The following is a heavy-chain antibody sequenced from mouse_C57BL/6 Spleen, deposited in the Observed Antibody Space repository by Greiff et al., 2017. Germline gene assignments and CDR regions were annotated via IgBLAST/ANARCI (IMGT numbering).Heavy chain of an antibody. Sequence: VQLQQPGAELVRPGSSVKLSCKASGYPFTSYWMDCVKQKPGQGLEWIGNIYPSDSETHYNQKFKDKATLTVDKSSSTAYMQLSSLTSEDSAVYYCARAFSSGNFGGWGTGTTVTVSS. D-gene: IGHD1-1*01. J-gene: IGHJ1*03. CDR3: ARAFSSGNFGG. CDR1: GYPFTSYW. V-gene: IGHV1-61*01. CDR2: IYPSDSET.